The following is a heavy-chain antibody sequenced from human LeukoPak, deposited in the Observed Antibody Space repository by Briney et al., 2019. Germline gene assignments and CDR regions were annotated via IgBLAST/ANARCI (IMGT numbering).Heavy chain of an antibody. CDR3: ARDSGITFGGVIVHPNWFDP. Sequence: GGTLRLSCAASGFTFCSYEMNWVCHAPGKGLERVSYISSSGSTIYYADSVKGRLTISRDNAKNSLYLQMSSLRAEDTAVYYCARDSGITFGGVIVHPNWFDPWGQGTLVTVSS. D-gene: IGHD3-16*02. CDR1: GFTFCSYE. CDR2: ISSSGSTI. J-gene: IGHJ5*02. V-gene: IGHV3-48*03.